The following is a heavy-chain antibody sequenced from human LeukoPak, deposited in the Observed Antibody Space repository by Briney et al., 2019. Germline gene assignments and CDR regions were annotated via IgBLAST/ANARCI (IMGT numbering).Heavy chain of an antibody. Sequence: ASVKVSCKASGYTFTSYDINWVRQATGQGLEWMGWMNPNSGNTGYAQKFQGRVTMTRNTSISTAYMELSSLRSEDTAVYYCARGRRIVATISYYYYMDVWGKGTTVTVS. CDR3: ARGRRIVATISYYYYMDV. D-gene: IGHD5-12*01. V-gene: IGHV1-8*01. CDR2: MNPNSGNT. J-gene: IGHJ6*03. CDR1: GYTFTSYD.